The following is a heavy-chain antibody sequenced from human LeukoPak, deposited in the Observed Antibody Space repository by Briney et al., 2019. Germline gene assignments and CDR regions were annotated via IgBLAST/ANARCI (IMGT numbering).Heavy chain of an antibody. J-gene: IGHJ6*03. CDR1: GFSFSSYS. CDR3: ARGGDYDFWSGYYSHYMDV. V-gene: IGHV3-21*01. CDR2: ISTSSSYI. D-gene: IGHD3-3*01. Sequence: PGGSLRLSCAASGFSFSSYSMNWVRQAPGKGLEWVSSISTSSSYIYYADSVKGRFTISRDNAKNSLYLQMNSLRAEDTAVYYCARGGDYDFWSGYYSHYMDVWGKGTTVTVSS.